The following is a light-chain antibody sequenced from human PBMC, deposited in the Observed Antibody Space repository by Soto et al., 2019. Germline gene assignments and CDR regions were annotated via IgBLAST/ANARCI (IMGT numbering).Light chain of an antibody. CDR1: SSNIGVNS. CDR3: GSWDSSLSAYV. CDR2: DDN. V-gene: IGLV1-51*01. J-gene: IGLJ1*01. Sequence: QSVLTQPPSASAAPGQTVTISCSGSSSNIGVNSVSWYQQLPGTAPKLLISDDNKRPSGIPDRFSGSKSGTSATLGITGFQTGDEADYYCGSWDSSLSAYVFGTGPKVTVL.